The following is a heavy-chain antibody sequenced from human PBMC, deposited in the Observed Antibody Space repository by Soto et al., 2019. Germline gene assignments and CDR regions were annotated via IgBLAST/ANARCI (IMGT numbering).Heavy chain of an antibody. V-gene: IGHV1-69*12. CDR3: ARGDATKIVVTTYYAMDV. CDR2: IIPVFGTP. D-gene: IGHD3-22*01. CDR1: GGSLSNYG. Sequence: QVQLVQSGAAVKKPGSSVKVSCKASGGSLSNYGISWVRQAPGQGLEWMGAIIPVFGTPNYAQKFQDRVTITADESTTTVYMEVRSLTSEDTAVYYCARGDATKIVVTTYYAMDVWGQETTVTVSS. J-gene: IGHJ6*02.